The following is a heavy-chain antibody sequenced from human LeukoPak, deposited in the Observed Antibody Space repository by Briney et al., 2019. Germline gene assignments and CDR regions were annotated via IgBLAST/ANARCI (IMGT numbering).Heavy chain of an antibody. CDR1: GFTFSSYS. CDR2: ISSSSSYI. CDR3: ATSTLYDFWSGYLSDY. Sequence: GGSLRLSCAASGFTFSSYSMNWVGQAPGKGLEWVSSISSSSSYIYYADSVKGRFTISRDNAKNSLYLQMNSLRAEDTAVYYCATSTLYDFWSGYLSDYWGQGTLVTVSS. D-gene: IGHD3-3*01. V-gene: IGHV3-21*01. J-gene: IGHJ4*02.